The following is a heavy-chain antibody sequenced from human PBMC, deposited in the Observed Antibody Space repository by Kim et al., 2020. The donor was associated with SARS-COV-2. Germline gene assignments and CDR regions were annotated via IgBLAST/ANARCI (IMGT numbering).Heavy chain of an antibody. J-gene: IGHJ4*02. D-gene: IGHD4-17*01. CDR3: ARTTTVVTPTFDY. CDR1: GGSISSYY. Sequence: SETLSLTCTVSGGSISSYYWSWIRQPPGKGLEWIGYIYYSGSTNYNPSLKSRVTISVDTSKNQFSLKLSSVTAADTAVYYCARTTTVVTPTFDYWGQGTLVTVSS. CDR2: IYYSGST. V-gene: IGHV4-59*08.